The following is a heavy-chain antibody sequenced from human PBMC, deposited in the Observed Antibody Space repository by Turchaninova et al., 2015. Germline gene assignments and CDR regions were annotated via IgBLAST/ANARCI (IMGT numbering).Heavy chain of an antibody. V-gene: IGHV2-26*01. D-gene: IGHD3-10*01. Sequence: QVTLKESGHVLVQPTDTLTLTLTVAGFSISNARMGWSWIRKPPGKAQEWLAHIFSNDEKSYNTSLKSRLTISKDTSKSQVVLTVTNMDPVDTGTYYCARISMVRRQRINYYFGMDVWGQGTTVTVSS. CDR3: ARISMVRRQRINYYFGMDV. CDR2: IFSNDEK. CDR1: GFSISNARMG. J-gene: IGHJ6*02.